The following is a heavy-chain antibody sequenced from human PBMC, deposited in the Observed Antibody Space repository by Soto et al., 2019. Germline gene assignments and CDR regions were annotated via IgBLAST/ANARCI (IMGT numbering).Heavy chain of an antibody. CDR3: ASVFLYYKDLNGRPLNAFYV. D-gene: IGHD2-8*01. J-gene: IGHJ3*01. Sequence: PGRSLRLCCAASGFTFRNYGMNWVRQAPGKGLEWVSYIGLGSSTKYYADSVEGRFTISRDNAKNSLYLQMNILRDEDTAVYYWASVFLYYKDLNGRPLNAFYVWGQGTMVTVSS. V-gene: IGHV3-48*02. CDR2: IGLGSSTK. CDR1: GFTFRNYG.